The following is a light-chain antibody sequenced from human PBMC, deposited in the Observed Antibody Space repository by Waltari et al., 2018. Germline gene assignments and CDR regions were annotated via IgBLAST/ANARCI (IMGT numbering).Light chain of an antibody. J-gene: IGKJ1*01. CDR2: GAS. CDR3: QHYERLPAT. CDR1: QSVSRA. V-gene: IGKV3-20*01. Sequence: DIVLTQSPGTLSLSPGERATLSCRASQSVSRALAWYQQKPGQAPRLLIYGASNRATGIPDRFSGSGSGTDFSLTISRLDPEDVAVYYFQHYERLPATFGQGTKVEIK.